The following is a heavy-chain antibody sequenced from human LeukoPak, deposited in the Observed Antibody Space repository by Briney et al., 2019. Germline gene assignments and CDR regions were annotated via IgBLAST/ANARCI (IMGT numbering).Heavy chain of an antibody. Sequence: GGSLRLSCAASGFTVSSNYMSWVRQAPGKGLDWVSIIYSGGTTYYADSVKGRFTISRDNSKNTLYLQMNSLRAEDTAVYYCARDRVGATDYFDYWGQGTLVTVSS. CDR2: IYSGGTT. J-gene: IGHJ4*02. CDR1: GFTVSSNY. D-gene: IGHD1-26*01. CDR3: ARDRVGATDYFDY. V-gene: IGHV3-53*05.